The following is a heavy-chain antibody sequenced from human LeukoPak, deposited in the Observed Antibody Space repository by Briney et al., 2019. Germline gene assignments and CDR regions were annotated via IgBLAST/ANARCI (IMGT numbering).Heavy chain of an antibody. CDR1: GVTFSSYS. Sequence: GGSLRLSCAASGVTFSSYSMNWVRQAPGKGLEWVSSISSSSSYIYYADSVKGRFTISRDNAKNSLYLQMNSLRAEDTAVYYCARVRCSGGSCYYNYYMDVWGKGTTVTVSS. CDR2: ISSSSSYI. D-gene: IGHD2-15*01. J-gene: IGHJ6*03. V-gene: IGHV3-21*01. CDR3: ARVRCSGGSCYYNYYMDV.